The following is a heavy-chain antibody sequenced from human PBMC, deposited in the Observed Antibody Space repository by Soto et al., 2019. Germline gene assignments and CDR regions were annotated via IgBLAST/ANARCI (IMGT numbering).Heavy chain of an antibody. CDR3: AKDLGGSDPYCSGGSCYRRGLDY. V-gene: IGHV3-30*18. D-gene: IGHD2-15*01. CDR2: ISYDGSNK. CDR1: GFTFSSYG. Sequence: GGSLRLSCAASGFTFSSYGMHWVRQAPGKGLEWVAVISYDGSNKYYADSVKGRFTISRDNSKNTLYLQMNSLRAEDTAVYYCAKDLGGSDPYCSGGSCYRRGLDYWGQGTLVTVSS. J-gene: IGHJ4*02.